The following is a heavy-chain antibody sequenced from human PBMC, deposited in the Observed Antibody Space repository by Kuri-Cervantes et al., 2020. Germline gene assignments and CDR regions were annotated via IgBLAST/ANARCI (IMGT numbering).Heavy chain of an antibody. D-gene: IGHD7-27*01. CDR1: GDSISTFY. V-gene: IGHV4-59*08. J-gene: IGHJ5*02. Sequence: SETLSLTCTVSGDSISTFYCSWIRQPPGKGLEWIGYVYYSGSTNYNPSLKSRVTISVDTSKNQFSLKLSSVTAADTAVYYCARHVGLGWFDPWGQGTLVTVSS. CDR2: VYYSGST. CDR3: ARHVGLGWFDP.